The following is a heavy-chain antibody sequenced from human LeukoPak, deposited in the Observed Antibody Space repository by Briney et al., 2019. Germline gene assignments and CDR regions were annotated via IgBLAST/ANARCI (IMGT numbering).Heavy chain of an antibody. D-gene: IGHD3-22*01. CDR2: ISAYNGNT. Sequence: GASVRVSCKASGYTFTSYGISWVRQAPGQGLEWMGWISAYNGNTNYAQKLQGRVTMTTDTSTSTAYMELRSLRSDDTAVYYCALQLPGYYYDSSGYYYFWGQGTLVTVSS. CDR3: ALQLPGYYYDSSGYYYF. CDR1: GYTFTSYG. V-gene: IGHV1-18*01. J-gene: IGHJ4*02.